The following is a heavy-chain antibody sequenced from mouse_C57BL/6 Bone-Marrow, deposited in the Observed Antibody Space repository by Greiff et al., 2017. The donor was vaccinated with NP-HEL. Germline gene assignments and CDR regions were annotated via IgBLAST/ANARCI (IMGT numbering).Heavy chain of an antibody. CDR2: ISSGGSYT. Sequence: EVKVVESGGDLVKPGGSLKLSCAASGFTFSSYGMSWVRQTPDKRLEWVATISSGGSYTYYPDSVKGRFTISRDNAKNTLYLQMSSLKSEDTAMYYCARRRTYYRGFAYWGQGTLVTVSA. J-gene: IGHJ3*01. D-gene: IGHD2-12*01. V-gene: IGHV5-6*02. CDR1: GFTFSSYG. CDR3: ARRRTYYRGFAY.